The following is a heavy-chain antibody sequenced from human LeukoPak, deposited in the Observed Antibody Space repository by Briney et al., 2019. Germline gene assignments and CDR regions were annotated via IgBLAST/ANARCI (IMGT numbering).Heavy chain of an antibody. D-gene: IGHD5-18*01. CDR1: GFTFSSYW. CDR3: SRGDTASGVSTSGYFY. Sequence: GGSLRLSCAASGFTFSSYWMSWVRQAPGKGLEWVANIKQDGSEKYYVDSVKGRFTISRDNAKNSLYLQMNSLRAEDTAVYYCSRGDTASGVSTSGYFYWGQGTLVTVSS. CDR2: IKQDGSEK. J-gene: IGHJ4*02. V-gene: IGHV3-7*01.